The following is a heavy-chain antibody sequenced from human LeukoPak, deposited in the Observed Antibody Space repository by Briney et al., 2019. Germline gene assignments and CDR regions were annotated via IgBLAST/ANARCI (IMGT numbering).Heavy chain of an antibody. CDR2: INSDGSIT. V-gene: IGHV3-74*01. CDR1: GFTFTTYW. Sequence: GGSLRLSCAASGFTFTTYWMHWVRQAPGKGLVWVSHINSDGSITSYADSVKGRFTISRDNAKDTLYLQMNSLRAEDTAVYYCARDAVDTANAVWGQGTTVTVSS. CDR3: ARDAVDTANAV. J-gene: IGHJ6*02. D-gene: IGHD5-18*01.